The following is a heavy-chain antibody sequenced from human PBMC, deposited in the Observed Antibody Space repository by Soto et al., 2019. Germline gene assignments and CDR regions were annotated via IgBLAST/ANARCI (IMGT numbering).Heavy chain of an antibody. D-gene: IGHD6-6*01. CDR2: IYYNGST. V-gene: IGHV4-61*03. J-gene: IGHJ6*04. CDR3: VSLSWEGQLVFCSFLAV. Sequence: GKGLEWIGYIYYNGSTSYSPSLKSRVTMSVDTSKNHFSLRLSSVTAADTAVYYCVSLSWEGQLVFCSFLAVLVKGTTVIGFS.